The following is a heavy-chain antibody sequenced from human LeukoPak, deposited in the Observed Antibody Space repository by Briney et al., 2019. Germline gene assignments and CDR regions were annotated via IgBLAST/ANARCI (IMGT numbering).Heavy chain of an antibody. CDR2: INPNSGDT. CDR3: ARVGSSCWSVHPTRDY. Sequence: ASVKVSCKASEYTFTAYYIHWVRQGPGQGLEWMGWINPNSGDTKYGQKFQGRVTMTRDTSINTAYMEVTGLISDDTAVYYCARVGSSCWSVHPTRDYWGQGTLVAVSS. CDR1: EYTFTAYY. V-gene: IGHV1-2*02. D-gene: IGHD6-19*01. J-gene: IGHJ4*02.